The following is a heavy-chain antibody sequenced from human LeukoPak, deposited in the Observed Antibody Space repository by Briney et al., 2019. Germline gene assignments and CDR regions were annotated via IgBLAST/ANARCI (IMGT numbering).Heavy chain of an antibody. D-gene: IGHD6-19*01. Sequence: GGSLRLSCAASGFTFSSHGMHWVRQAPGKGLEWVAVISYDGSNKYYADSVKGRFTISRDNSKNTLYLQMNSLRAEDTAVYYCAKGRRSGWVFDYWGQGTLVTVSS. V-gene: IGHV3-30*18. CDR2: ISYDGSNK. CDR1: GFTFSSHG. CDR3: AKGRRSGWVFDY. J-gene: IGHJ4*02.